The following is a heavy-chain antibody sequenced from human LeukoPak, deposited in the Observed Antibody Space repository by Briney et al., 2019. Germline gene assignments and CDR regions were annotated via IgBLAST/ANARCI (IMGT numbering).Heavy chain of an antibody. D-gene: IGHD6-13*01. V-gene: IGHV1-2*02. CDR3: ATNRAGYSSSWYLVGAFDI. J-gene: IGHJ3*02. Sequence: GASVKVSCKASGYTFTGYYMHWVRQAPGQGLEWMGWINPNSGGTNYAQKFQGRVTMTRDRSISTAYMELSRLRSDDTAVYYCATNRAGYSSSWYLVGAFDIWGQGTMVTVSS. CDR1: GYTFTGYY. CDR2: INPNSGGT.